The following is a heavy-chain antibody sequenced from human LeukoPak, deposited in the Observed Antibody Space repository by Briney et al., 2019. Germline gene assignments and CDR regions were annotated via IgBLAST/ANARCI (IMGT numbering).Heavy chain of an antibody. J-gene: IGHJ4*02. Sequence: ASVKVSCKASRYTFTSYGISWVRQAPGQGLEWMGWISAYNGNTNYAQKLQGRVTMTTDTSTSTAYMELRSLKSDDTAVYYCARAGISYDIVVVPALIKLDYWGQGTLVTVSS. CDR1: RYTFTSYG. D-gene: IGHD2-2*01. CDR3: ARAGISYDIVVVPALIKLDY. CDR2: ISAYNGNT. V-gene: IGHV1-18*01.